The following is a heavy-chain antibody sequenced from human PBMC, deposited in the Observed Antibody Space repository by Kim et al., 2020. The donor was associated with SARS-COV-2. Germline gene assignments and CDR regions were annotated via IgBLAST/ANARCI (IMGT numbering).Heavy chain of an antibody. V-gene: IGHV3-33*01. CDR1: GFTFSSYG. Sequence: GGSLRLSCAASGFTFSSYGMHWVRQAPGKGLEWVAVIWYDGSNKYYADSVKGRFTISRDNSKNTLYLQMNSLRAEDTAVYYCARGGRAFDWLTAVAYWGQGTLVTVSS. J-gene: IGHJ4*02. D-gene: IGHD3-9*01. CDR2: IWYDGSNK. CDR3: ARGGRAFDWLTAVAY.